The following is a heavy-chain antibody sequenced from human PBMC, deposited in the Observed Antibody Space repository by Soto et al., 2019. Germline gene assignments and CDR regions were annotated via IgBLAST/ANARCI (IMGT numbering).Heavy chain of an antibody. CDR3: ARASASSKLRGVVIN. CDR2: TYHSGNT. CDR1: GASIITDNW. V-gene: IGHV4-4*02. D-gene: IGHD3-10*01. Sequence: QVQLQESGPGLVKPSGTLSLTCALSGASIITDNWWSWVRQPPGQEMEWIGETYHSGNTNFNPSVKSRVTLAVDTSKNQFSLAVSSVTAADTAIYYCARASASSKLRGVVINWGQGTLVTVSS. J-gene: IGHJ4*02.